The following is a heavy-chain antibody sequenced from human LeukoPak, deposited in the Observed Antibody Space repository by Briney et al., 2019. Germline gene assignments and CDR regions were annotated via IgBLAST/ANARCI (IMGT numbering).Heavy chain of an antibody. CDR2: ISYDGSNK. CDR1: GFTISSYA. Sequence: GGSLRLSCAASGFTISSYAMHWVRQAPGKGLEWVAVISYDGSNKYYADSVKGRFTISRDNSKNTLYLQMNSLRAEDTAVYYCAREPSYYFDYWGQGTLVTVSS. J-gene: IGHJ4*02. V-gene: IGHV3-30-3*01. CDR3: AREPSYYFDY.